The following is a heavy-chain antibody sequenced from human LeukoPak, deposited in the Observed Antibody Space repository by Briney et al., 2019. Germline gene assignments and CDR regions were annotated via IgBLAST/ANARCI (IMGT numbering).Heavy chain of an antibody. CDR1: GFTFSSYW. J-gene: IGHJ4*02. D-gene: IGHD1-1*01. CDR2: IKSDGSST. V-gene: IGHV3-74*01. Sequence: GGSLRLSCAASGFTFSSYWMHWVRQAPGKGLVCVSRIKSDGSSTSYADSVKGRFTISRDDAKNTLYLQMNSLRAENTAVYYCARAYNSHFDYWGQGALVTVSS. CDR3: ARAYNSHFDY.